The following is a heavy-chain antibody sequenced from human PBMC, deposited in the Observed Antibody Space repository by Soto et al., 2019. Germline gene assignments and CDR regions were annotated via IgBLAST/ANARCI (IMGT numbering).Heavy chain of an antibody. CDR1: GGSISSSSYY. J-gene: IGHJ6*02. Sequence: ETLSLTCTVSGGSISSSSYYWGWIRQPPGKGLEWIGSIYYSGSTYYNPSLKSRVTISVDTSKNQFSLKLSSVTAADTAVYYCARRGYTARGLADVWGQGTTVTVSS. D-gene: IGHD5-18*01. CDR2: IYYSGST. CDR3: ARRGYTARGLADV. V-gene: IGHV4-39*01.